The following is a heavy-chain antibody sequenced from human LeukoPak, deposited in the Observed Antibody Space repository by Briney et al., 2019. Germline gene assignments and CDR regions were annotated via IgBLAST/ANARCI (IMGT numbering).Heavy chain of an antibody. J-gene: IGHJ4*02. Sequence: GGSLRLSCAASGFTFSSYWMSWVRQAPGKGLEWVANIKQDGSEKYYVDSVKGRFTISRDNAKNSLYLQMNSLRAEGTAVYYCARHWRNYYDSSGYYHFDYWGQGTLVTVSS. CDR3: ARHWRNYYDSSGYYHFDY. CDR1: GFTFSSYW. CDR2: IKQDGSEK. D-gene: IGHD3-22*01. V-gene: IGHV3-7*01.